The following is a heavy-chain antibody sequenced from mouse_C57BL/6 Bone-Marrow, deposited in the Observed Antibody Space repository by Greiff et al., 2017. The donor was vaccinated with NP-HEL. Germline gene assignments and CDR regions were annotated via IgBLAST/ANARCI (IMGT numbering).Heavy chain of an antibody. J-gene: IGHJ1*03. V-gene: IGHV1-75*01. CDR1: GYTFTDYY. CDR3: ARDYYGSSSDWYFDV. D-gene: IGHD1-1*01. Sequence: QVQLKQSGPELVKPGASVKISCKASGYTFTDYYINWVKQRPGQGLEWIGWIFPGSGSTYYNEKFKGKATLTVDKSSSTAYMLLSSLTSEDSAVYFCARDYYGSSSDWYFDVWGTGTTVTVSS. CDR2: IFPGSGST.